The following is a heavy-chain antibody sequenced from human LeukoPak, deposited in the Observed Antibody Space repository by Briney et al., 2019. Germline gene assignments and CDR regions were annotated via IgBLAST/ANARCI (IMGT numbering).Heavy chain of an antibody. CDR2: INPNSGGT. D-gene: IGHD6-19*01. V-gene: IGHV1-2*02. J-gene: IGHJ4*02. CDR1: GYTFTGYY. CDR3: ARGGVRRAVAGPKLTYLDY. Sequence: ASVKVSCKASGYTFTGYYMHWVRQAPGQGLEWMGWINPNSGGTNYAQKFQGRVTMTRDTSISTAYMELSRLRSDDTAVYYCARGGVRRAVAGPKLTYLDYWGQGTLVTVSS.